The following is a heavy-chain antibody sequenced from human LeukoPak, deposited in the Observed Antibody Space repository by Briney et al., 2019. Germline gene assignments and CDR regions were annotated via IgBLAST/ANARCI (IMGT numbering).Heavy chain of an antibody. CDR2: IYYSGST. Sequence: SETLSLTCTVSGGSISSYYWSWIRQLPGKGLEWIGYIYYSGSTYYNPSLKSRVTISVDTSKNQFSLKLSSVTAADAAVYYCARYCSSTSCYNYYGMDVWGQGTTDTVSS. V-gene: IGHV4-59*08. D-gene: IGHD2-2*02. CDR3: ARYCSSTSCYNYYGMDV. J-gene: IGHJ6*02. CDR1: GGSISSYY.